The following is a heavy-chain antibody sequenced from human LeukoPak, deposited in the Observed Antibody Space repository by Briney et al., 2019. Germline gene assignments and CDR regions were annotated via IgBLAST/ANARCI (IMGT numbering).Heavy chain of an antibody. Sequence: SETLSLTCTVSGGSIISNYWSWIRQSAGTGLEWIGRIYGSGITDYNPSLKSRVAMSLDTSRKQFSLRLTSVTAADTAVYYCARLKFYDSTGYSPGYYMDVWGKGTTVSVFS. CDR3: ARLKFYDSTGYSPGYYMDV. D-gene: IGHD3-22*01. V-gene: IGHV4-4*07. CDR2: IYGSGIT. CDR1: GGSIISNY. J-gene: IGHJ6*03.